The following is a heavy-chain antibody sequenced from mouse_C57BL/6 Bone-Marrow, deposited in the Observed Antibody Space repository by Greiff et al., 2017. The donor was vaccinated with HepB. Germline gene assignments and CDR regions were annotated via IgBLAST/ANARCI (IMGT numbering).Heavy chain of an antibody. CDR3: AREGLITTVVATSYFDY. D-gene: IGHD1-1*01. J-gene: IGHJ2*01. CDR1: GYTFTSYW. V-gene: IGHV1-50*01. Sequence: QVQLQQPGAELVKPGASVKLSCKASGYTFTSYWMQWVKQRPGQGLEWIGEIDPSDSYTNYNQKFKGKATLTVDTSSSTAYMQLSSLTSEDSAVYYCAREGLITTVVATSYFDYWGQGTTLTVSS. CDR2: IDPSDSYT.